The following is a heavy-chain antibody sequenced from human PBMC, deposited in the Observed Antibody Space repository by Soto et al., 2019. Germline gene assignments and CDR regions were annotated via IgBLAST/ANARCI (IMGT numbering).Heavy chain of an antibody. CDR2: VHPGDSET. Sequence: GESLKISCKGSGYSFTYYWIGWVRQKPGKGLEWMGIVHPGDSETRYSPSFLGQVTISADKSTNTAYLQWSSLQASDSALYFCARPRYSSAWYYFDQWGQGTQVTVSS. J-gene: IGHJ4*02. D-gene: IGHD6-19*01. CDR3: ARPRYSSAWYYFDQ. CDR1: GYSFTYYW. V-gene: IGHV5-51*01.